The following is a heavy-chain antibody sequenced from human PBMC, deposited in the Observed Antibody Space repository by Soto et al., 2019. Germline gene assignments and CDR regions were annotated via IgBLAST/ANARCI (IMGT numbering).Heavy chain of an antibody. J-gene: IGHJ4*02. Sequence: GGSLILSCAASGFTFSDYYMSWIRQAPGKGLEWVSYISSSSTYTNYADSVKGRFTISRDNAKDSLYLQMNSLRAEDTAVYYCARTVAVTSYFDYWGQGALVTVSS. V-gene: IGHV3-11*03. CDR2: ISSSSTYT. D-gene: IGHD6-19*01. CDR1: GFTFSDYY. CDR3: ARTVAVTSYFDY.